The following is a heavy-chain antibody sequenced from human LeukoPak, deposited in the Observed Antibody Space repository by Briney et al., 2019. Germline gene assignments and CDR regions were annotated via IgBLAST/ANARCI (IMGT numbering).Heavy chain of an antibody. V-gene: IGHV4-59*01. J-gene: IGHJ4*02. CDR3: ACYKIVERNFDF. Sequence: SETLSLTCTVSGASINGYYWSWIRQPPGKGLEGIGNVHYSLSSNYSPSLESRVTISMDTSQRQFSLKLTSVTAADTAVYYCACYKIVERNFDFWGQGRLVTVSS. CDR2: VHYSLSS. D-gene: IGHD5-24*01. CDR1: GASINGYY.